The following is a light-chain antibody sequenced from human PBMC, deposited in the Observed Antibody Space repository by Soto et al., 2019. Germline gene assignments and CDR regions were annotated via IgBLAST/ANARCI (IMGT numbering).Light chain of an antibody. V-gene: IGLV2-11*01. CDR2: DVS. CDR1: SSDVGGYDY. Sequence: QSALTQPRSVSGSPGQSVTISCSGTSSDVGGYDYVSWYQQHPGNAPKLMIYDVSERPSGVPDRFSGSKSGNTASLTISGLRAEEEAEYYCCSYGGRYRVWVFGGGTKLTVL. CDR3: CSYGGRYRVWV. J-gene: IGLJ3*02.